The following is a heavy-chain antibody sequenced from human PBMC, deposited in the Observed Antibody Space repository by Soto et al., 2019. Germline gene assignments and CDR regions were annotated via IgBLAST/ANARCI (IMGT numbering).Heavy chain of an antibody. CDR3: ARGDLYFDWMTGAYYYYYMDV. V-gene: IGHV4-34*01. Sequence: SETLSLTCAVYGGSFSGYYWSWIRQPPGKGLEWIGEINHSGSTNYNPSLKSRVTISVDTSKNQFSLKLSSVTAADTAVYYCARGDLYFDWMTGAYYYYYMDVWGKGTTVTVSS. J-gene: IGHJ6*03. D-gene: IGHD3-9*01. CDR1: GGSFSGYY. CDR2: INHSGST.